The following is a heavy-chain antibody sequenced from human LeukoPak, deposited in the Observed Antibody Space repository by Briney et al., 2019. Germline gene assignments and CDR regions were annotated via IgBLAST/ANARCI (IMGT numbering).Heavy chain of an antibody. CDR1: GYSFTSYW. D-gene: IGHD1-1*01. V-gene: IGHV5-10-1*01. Sequence: GESLKISCKGSGYSFTSYWISWVRQMPGKGLEWMGRIAPSDSYTHYSPSFQGHVTFSADKSISTAYLQWGSLEASDTAIYYCARQGTWMSFWFDPWGQGTLVTVSS. CDR2: IAPSDSYT. CDR3: ARQGTWMSFWFDP. J-gene: IGHJ5*02.